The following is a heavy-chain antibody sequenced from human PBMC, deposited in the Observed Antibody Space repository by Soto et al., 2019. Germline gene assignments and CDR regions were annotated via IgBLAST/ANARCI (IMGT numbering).Heavy chain of an antibody. CDR1: GDSISSDKW. V-gene: IGHV4-4*02. CDR3: ARGKELLWFGGLNWFDP. J-gene: IGHJ5*02. Sequence: SETLSLTCAVSGDSISSDKWWSWVRQPPGKGLEWIGEIHHSGNSNYKPSLKSRVIILIDKSKNQFSLKLSSVTDADTAVYYCARGKELLWFGGLNWFDPWGQG. D-gene: IGHD3-10*01. CDR2: IHHSGNS.